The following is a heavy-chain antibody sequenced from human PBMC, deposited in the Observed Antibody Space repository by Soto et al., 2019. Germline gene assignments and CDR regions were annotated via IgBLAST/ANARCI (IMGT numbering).Heavy chain of an antibody. J-gene: IGHJ4*02. CDR2: FSGRSGDT. D-gene: IGHD6-19*01. V-gene: IGHV3-23*01. CDR1: GFSISTHA. Sequence: GGSLRLSCVASGFSISTHALTWVRQAPGKGLEWVSSFSGRSGDTYYAASVKGRFTISGDSSKDTVILQMNNLRADDTALYYCARDSSAWPNYFDSWGQGIQVTVSS. CDR3: ARDSSAWPNYFDS.